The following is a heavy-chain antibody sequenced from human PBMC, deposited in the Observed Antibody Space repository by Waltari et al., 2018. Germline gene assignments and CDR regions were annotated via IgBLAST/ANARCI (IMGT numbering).Heavy chain of an antibody. J-gene: IGHJ4*02. CDR1: GGPFSSYA. Sequence: QVQLVQSGAEVKKPGSSVKVSCKASGGPFSSYAISWVRRAPGQGLEWMGGIIPIFGTANYAQKFQGRVTITADESTSTAYMELSSLRSEDTAVYYCARGPPTAAAGCFDYWGQGTLVTVSS. CDR3: ARGPPTAAAGCFDY. D-gene: IGHD6-13*01. CDR2: IIPIFGTA. V-gene: IGHV1-69*01.